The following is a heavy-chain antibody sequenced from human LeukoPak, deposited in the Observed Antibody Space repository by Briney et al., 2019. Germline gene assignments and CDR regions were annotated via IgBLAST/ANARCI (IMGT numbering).Heavy chain of an antibody. CDR1: GYAFTGYY. J-gene: IGHJ4*02. D-gene: IGHD3-10*01. Sequence: ASVTVSFKASGYAFTGYYMHWVRQAPGQGLEWMGWINPNNGGTNYAQKFQGRVTMTGDTSITTAYMELRSLRSDDTAVYCCARGPPYYGSGSYGLDYWGQGTLVTVSS. CDR2: INPNNGGT. V-gene: IGHV1-2*02. CDR3: ARGPPYYGSGSYGLDY.